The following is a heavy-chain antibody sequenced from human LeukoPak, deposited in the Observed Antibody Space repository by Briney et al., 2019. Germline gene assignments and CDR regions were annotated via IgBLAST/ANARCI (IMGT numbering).Heavy chain of an antibody. CDR1: GFTFSSYE. V-gene: IGHV3-48*03. CDR2: ISSSDSTT. D-gene: IGHD3-22*01. J-gene: IGHJ4*02. CDR3: ARVLYDSSGYYLNYFDY. Sequence: GGSLRLSCAASGFTFSSYEMNWVRQAPGKGLEWVSYISSSDSTTYYADSVKGRFTISRDNAMNSLYLQMNSLRVEDTAVYYCARVLYDSSGYYLNYFDYWGKGTLVTVSS.